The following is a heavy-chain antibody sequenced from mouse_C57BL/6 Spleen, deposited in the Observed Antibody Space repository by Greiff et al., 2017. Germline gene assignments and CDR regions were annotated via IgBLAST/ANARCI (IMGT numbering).Heavy chain of an antibody. V-gene: IGHV2-2*01. CDR3: ASMVTTADPLAMDY. D-gene: IGHD2-2*01. CDR2: IWSGGST. CDR1: GFSLTSYG. Sequence: QVQLKESGPGLVQPSQSLSITCTVSGFSLTSYGVHWVRQSPGKGLEWLGVIWSGGSTDYNAAFISRLSISKDNSKSQVFFKMNSRQADDTAIYYCASMVTTADPLAMDYWGQGTSVTVSS. J-gene: IGHJ4*01.